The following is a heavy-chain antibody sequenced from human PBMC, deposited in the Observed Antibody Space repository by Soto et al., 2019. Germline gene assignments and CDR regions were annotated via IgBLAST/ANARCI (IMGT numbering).Heavy chain of an antibody. CDR2: ISGSGGST. CDR1: GFTFSSYA. V-gene: IGHV3-23*01. D-gene: IGHD6-6*01. J-gene: IGHJ4*02. Sequence: EVQLLESGGGLVQPGGSLRLSCAASGFTFSSYAMSWVRQAPGKGLEWVSAISGSGGSTYYADSVKGRVTISRDNSKNTLYLKINSLRAEDTAVYYCEKGSIAAVFDYWGQGTLVTVSS. CDR3: EKGSIAAVFDY.